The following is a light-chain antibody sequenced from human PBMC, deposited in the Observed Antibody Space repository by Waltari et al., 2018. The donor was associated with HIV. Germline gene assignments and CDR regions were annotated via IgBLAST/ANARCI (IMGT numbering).Light chain of an antibody. Sequence: EILMTQSPATLSVSPGERANLSCRASQSVNSNLAWYHQKPGQTPRLLIYGPSTRATDIPARFSGSGSGTEFTLTISSLQSEDFAVYYCHHYNNWRETFGQGTKVEIK. V-gene: IGKV3-15*01. CDR3: HHYNNWRET. J-gene: IGKJ1*01. CDR1: QSVNSN. CDR2: GPS.